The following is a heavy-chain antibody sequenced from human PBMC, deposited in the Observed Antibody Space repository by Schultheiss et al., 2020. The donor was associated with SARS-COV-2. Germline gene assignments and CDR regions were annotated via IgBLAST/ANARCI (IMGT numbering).Heavy chain of an antibody. CDR2: IIPIFGTA. Sequence: SVKVSCKASGYTFTSYGISWVRQAPGQGLEWMGGIIPIFGTANYAQKFQGRVTITADKSTSTAYMELSSLRSEDTAVYYCAAEDPSFYSGYDYAYPYPGMDVWGQGTTVTVSS. CDR3: AAEDPSFYSGYDYAYPYPGMDV. CDR1: GYTFTSYG. D-gene: IGHD5-12*01. V-gene: IGHV1-69*06. J-gene: IGHJ6*02.